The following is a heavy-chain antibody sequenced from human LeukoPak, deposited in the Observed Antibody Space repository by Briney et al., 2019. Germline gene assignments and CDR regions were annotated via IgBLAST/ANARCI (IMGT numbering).Heavy chain of an antibody. Sequence: GGSLRLSCAASGFTFSSYAMHWVRQAPGKGLEWVAVISYDGSNKYYADSVKGRFTISRDNSKNTLYLQMNSLRAEDTAVYYCARGEVSVVVPAAESGGGYFDYWGQGTLVTASS. V-gene: IGHV3-30-3*01. CDR2: ISYDGSNK. D-gene: IGHD2-2*01. CDR1: GFTFSSYA. J-gene: IGHJ4*02. CDR3: ARGEVSVVVPAAESGGGYFDY.